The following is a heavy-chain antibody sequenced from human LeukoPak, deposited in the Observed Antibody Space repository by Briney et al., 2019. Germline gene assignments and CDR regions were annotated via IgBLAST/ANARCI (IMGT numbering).Heavy chain of an antibody. CDR3: ARDKPHPPDYDFWSGLTWGVNWFDP. CDR2: IIPILGIA. D-gene: IGHD3-3*01. V-gene: IGHV1-69*04. CDR1: GGTFSSYA. J-gene: IGHJ5*02. Sequence: SVKVSCKASGGTFSSYAISWVRQAPGQGLEWMGRIIPILGIANYAQKFQGRVTITADKSTSTAYMELSSLRSEDTAVYYCARDKPHPPDYDFWSGLTWGVNWFDPWGQGTLVTVSS.